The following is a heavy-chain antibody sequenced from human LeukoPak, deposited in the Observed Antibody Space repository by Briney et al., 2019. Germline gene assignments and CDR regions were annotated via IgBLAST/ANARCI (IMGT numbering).Heavy chain of an antibody. V-gene: IGHV3-48*04. CDR3: ARDYGGSSPFDY. J-gene: IGHJ4*02. Sequence: GGSLRLSCAASGFTFSRYSMNWVRQAPGKGLEWVSNIRSSSSSIHYADSVKGRFTISRDNAKNSLYLQMNSLRAEDTAVYYCARDYGGSSPFDYWGQGTLVTVSS. CDR2: IRSSSSSI. D-gene: IGHD4-23*01. CDR1: GFTFSRYS.